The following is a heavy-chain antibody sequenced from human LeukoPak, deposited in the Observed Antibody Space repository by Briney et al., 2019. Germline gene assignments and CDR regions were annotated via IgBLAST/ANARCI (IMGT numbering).Heavy chain of an antibody. Sequence: SETLSLTCTVSGGSISSGSYDWSCIRQPAGKGLEWSGRIYISGTTNYHPSLKSRVTISVDTSKYQFSLKLSSVTAADTAVYYCARYSSGWYTSVLDAFDIWGQGTMVTVSS. CDR3: ARYSSGWYTSVLDAFDI. CDR2: IYISGTT. V-gene: IGHV4-61*02. J-gene: IGHJ3*02. CDR1: GGSISSGSYD. D-gene: IGHD6-19*01.